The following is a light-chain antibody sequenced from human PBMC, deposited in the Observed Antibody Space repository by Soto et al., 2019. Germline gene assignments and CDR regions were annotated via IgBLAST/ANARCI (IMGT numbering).Light chain of an antibody. V-gene: IGKV3-11*01. J-gene: IGKJ2*01. CDR3: QQRGSWPRT. CDR1: QSVSSY. CDR2: GAS. Sequence: EIVLTQSPATLSLSPGERASLSCRASQSVSSYLAWYQQKPGQAPRLLIYGASNRTTDIPARFSGSGSGIDVTLIISSVESEDFAVYYCQQRGSWPRTFGQGTKLEIK.